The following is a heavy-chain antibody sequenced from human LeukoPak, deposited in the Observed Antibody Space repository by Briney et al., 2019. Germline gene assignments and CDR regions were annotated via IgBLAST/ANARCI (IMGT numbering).Heavy chain of an antibody. V-gene: IGHV4-38-2*01. Sequence: SETLSLTCAVFGYSISSSYYWGWIRQPPGKGLEWIGSIYHSGSTYYNPSLKSRVTISVDTSKNQFSLKLSSVTAADTAVYYCARRSYYYGSGTDYWGQGTLVTVSS. CDR3: ARRSYYYGSGTDY. CDR2: IYHSGST. CDR1: GYSISSSYY. J-gene: IGHJ4*02. D-gene: IGHD3-10*01.